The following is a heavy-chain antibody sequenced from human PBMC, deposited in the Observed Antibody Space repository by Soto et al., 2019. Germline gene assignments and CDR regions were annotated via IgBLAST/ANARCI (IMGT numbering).Heavy chain of an antibody. CDR3: AKEVYYYDSSGICDY. D-gene: IGHD3-22*01. CDR1: GFTLSSYA. J-gene: IGHJ4*02. CDR2: ISGSGGST. V-gene: IGHV3-23*01. Sequence: EVQLLESGGGLVQPGGSLRLSCAASGFTLSSYAMSWARQAPGKGLEWVSAISGSGGSTYYADSVKGRFTISRDNSKNTLYLQMNSPRAEDTAVYYCAKEVYYYDSSGICDYWGQGTLVTVSS.